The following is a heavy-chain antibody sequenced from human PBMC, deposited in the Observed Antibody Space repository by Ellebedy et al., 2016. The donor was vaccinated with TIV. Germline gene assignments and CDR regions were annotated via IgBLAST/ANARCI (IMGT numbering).Heavy chain of an antibody. D-gene: IGHD6-19*01. V-gene: IGHV5-51*01. CDR2: IYPGDSDT. J-gene: IGHJ4*02. CDR3: ARRVDSSGYNPRVPDYFDY. CDR1: GYSFTSYW. Sequence: GESLKISXKGSGYSFTSYWIGWVRQMPGKGLEWMGIIYPGDSDTRYSPSFQGQVTISADKSISTAYLQWSSLKASDTAMYYCARRVDSSGYNPRVPDYFDYWGQGTLVTVSS.